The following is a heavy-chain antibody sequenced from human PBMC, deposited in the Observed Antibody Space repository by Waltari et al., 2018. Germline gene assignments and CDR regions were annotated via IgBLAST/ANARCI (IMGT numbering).Heavy chain of an antibody. CDR1: GGSFSGYY. CDR3: ARGLPALWFGDSASAFDI. CDR2: INHSGST. J-gene: IGHJ3*02. D-gene: IGHD3-10*01. V-gene: IGHV4-34*01. Sequence: QVQLQQWGAGLLKPSETLSLTCAVYGGSFSGYYWSWIRQPPGKGLEWIGEINHSGSTNYNPSLKSRVTISVDTSKNQFSLKLSSVTAADTAVYYCARGLPALWFGDSASAFDIWGQGTMVTVSS.